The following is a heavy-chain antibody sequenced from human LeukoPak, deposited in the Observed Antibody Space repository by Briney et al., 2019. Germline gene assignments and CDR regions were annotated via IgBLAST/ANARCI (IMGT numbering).Heavy chain of an antibody. CDR1: GGSISSSSYY. CDR2: IYHSGST. CDR3: ARDKKMDFWSGRTWWFDP. J-gene: IGHJ5*02. D-gene: IGHD3-3*01. Sequence: SETLALTCTVSGGSISSSSYYWGWIRQPPGTGLEWIGSIYHSGSTYYNPSLKSRVTISVDRSKNQFSLKLSSVTAADTAVYYCARDKKMDFWSGRTWWFDPWGQGTLVTVSS. V-gene: IGHV4-39*07.